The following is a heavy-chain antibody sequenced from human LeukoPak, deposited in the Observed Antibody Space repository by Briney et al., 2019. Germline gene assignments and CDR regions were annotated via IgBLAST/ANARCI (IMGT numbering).Heavy chain of an antibody. Sequence: GESLKISCKGSGYSFTIYWIGWVRQMPGKGLEWMGIIYPGDSDTRYSPSFQGQVTISADRSINTAYLQWSGLKASDTAIYYCARRLKNSNGWAFDYWGQGTPVTVSS. J-gene: IGHJ4*02. D-gene: IGHD6-19*01. V-gene: IGHV5-51*01. CDR2: IYPGDSDT. CDR3: ARRLKNSNGWAFDY. CDR1: GYSFTIYW.